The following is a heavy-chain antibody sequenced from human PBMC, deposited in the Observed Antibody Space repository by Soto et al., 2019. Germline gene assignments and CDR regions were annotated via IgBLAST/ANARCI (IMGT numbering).Heavy chain of an antibody. Sequence: ASVKVSCKASGYTFTSYGISWVRQAPGQGLEWMGWISAYNGNTNYAQKLQGRVTMTTDTSTSTAYMELRSLRSDDTAVYYCARGRPYSYGYYYYYMDVWGKGTTVTVSS. J-gene: IGHJ6*03. V-gene: IGHV1-18*01. CDR2: ISAYNGNT. CDR1: GYTFTSYG. CDR3: ARGRPYSYGYYYYYMDV. D-gene: IGHD5-18*01.